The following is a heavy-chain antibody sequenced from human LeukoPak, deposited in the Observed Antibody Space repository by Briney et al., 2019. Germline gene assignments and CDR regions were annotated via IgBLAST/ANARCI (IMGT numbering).Heavy chain of an antibody. CDR1: GGSISSSSYY. J-gene: IGHJ3*02. D-gene: IGHD5-18*01. CDR2: IYYSGST. CDR3: ARGSDTAEAFDI. Sequence: SETLSLTCTVSGGSISSSSYYWGWIRQPPGKGLEWIGSIYYSGSTYYNPSLKSRVTISVDTSKNQFSLKLSSVTAADTAVYYCARGSDTAEAFDIWGQGTLVTVSS. V-gene: IGHV4-39*07.